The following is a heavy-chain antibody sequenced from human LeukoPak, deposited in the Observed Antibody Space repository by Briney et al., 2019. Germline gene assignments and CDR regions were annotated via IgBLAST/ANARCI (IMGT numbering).Heavy chain of an antibody. Sequence: GGSLRLSCAASGFTFSSYAMSWVRQAPGKGLEWVSAISGGGGSTYYADSVKGRFTISRDNSKNTLYLQMNSLRAEDTAVYYCAKNVRALRFLEWAYYFDYWGQGTLVTVSS. CDR1: GFTFSSYA. CDR3: AKNVRALRFLEWAYYFDY. CDR2: ISGGGGST. J-gene: IGHJ4*02. V-gene: IGHV3-23*01. D-gene: IGHD3-3*01.